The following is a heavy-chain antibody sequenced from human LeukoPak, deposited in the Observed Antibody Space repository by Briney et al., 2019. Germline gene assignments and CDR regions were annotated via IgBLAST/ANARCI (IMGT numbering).Heavy chain of an antibody. CDR2: ISNSGGST. J-gene: IGHJ4*02. CDR1: GFTFSSYA. V-gene: IGHV3-23*01. CDR3: AKRASGSGTSLYYFDY. Sequence: GGSLRLSCAASGFTFSSYAMSWVRQAPGKGLEWVSIISNSGGSTFYADSVKGRFTISRDNSKNTLYLQMNSLRAEDTAVYYCAKRASGSGTSLYYFDYWGQGTLVTVSS. D-gene: IGHD3-10*01.